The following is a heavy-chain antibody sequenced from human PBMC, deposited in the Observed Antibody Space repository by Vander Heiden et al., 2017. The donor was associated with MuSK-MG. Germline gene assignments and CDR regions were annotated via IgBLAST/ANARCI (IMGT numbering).Heavy chain of an antibody. Sequence: QVQLQESGPGLVKPSQTLSLTCTVSGGSISSGGYYWSWIRQHPGKGLEWIGYIYYSGSTYYNPALKSRVTISVETSKNQLSLKLSSVTAAETAVYYCAIVAARLMVGLLDIWGQGTMVTVSS. CDR1: GGSISSGGYY. V-gene: IGHV4-31*03. D-gene: IGHD6-6*01. CDR3: AIVAARLMVGLLDI. CDR2: IYYSGST. J-gene: IGHJ3*02.